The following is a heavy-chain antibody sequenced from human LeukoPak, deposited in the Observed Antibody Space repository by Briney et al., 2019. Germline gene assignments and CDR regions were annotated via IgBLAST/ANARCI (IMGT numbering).Heavy chain of an antibody. CDR3: ARDRGYYDSSGYYRY. D-gene: IGHD3-22*01. Sequence: GASVKVSCKASGYTFTSYGISWVRQAPGQGLEWMGWISAYNGNTNYAQKLQGRVTMTTDTSTSTAYMELSRLRSDDTAVYYCARDRGYYDSSGYYRYWGQGTLVTVSS. CDR1: GYTFTSYG. CDR2: ISAYNGNT. J-gene: IGHJ4*02. V-gene: IGHV1-18*01.